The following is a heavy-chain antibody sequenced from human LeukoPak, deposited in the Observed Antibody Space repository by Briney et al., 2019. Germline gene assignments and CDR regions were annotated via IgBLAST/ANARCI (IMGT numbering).Heavy chain of an antibody. CDR3: ARDSFPRYYYGMDV. CDR1: GFTFSSYS. CDR2: ISSSSSYI. Sequence: PGGSLRLSCAASGFTFSSYSMNWVRQAPGKGLEWVSSISSSSSYIYYADSVKGRFTISRDNAKNSLYLQMNSLRAEDTAVYYCARDSFPRYYYGMDVWGQGTTVTVSS. V-gene: IGHV3-21*01. J-gene: IGHJ6*02. D-gene: IGHD3-16*02.